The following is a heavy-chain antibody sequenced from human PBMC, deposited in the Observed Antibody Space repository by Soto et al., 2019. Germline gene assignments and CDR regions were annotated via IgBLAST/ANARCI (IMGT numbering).Heavy chain of an antibody. J-gene: IGHJ6*03. CDR1: GFTFSSYA. CDR3: AKRYCSSTSCRDYYYYYMDV. Sequence: GGSLRLSCAASGFTFSSYAMSWVRQAPGKGLEWVSAISGSGGSTYYADSVKGRFTISRDNSKNTLYLQMNSLRAEDTAVYYCAKRYCSSTSCRDYYYYYMDVCGKGTTVTVSS. CDR2: ISGSGGST. D-gene: IGHD2-2*01. V-gene: IGHV3-23*01.